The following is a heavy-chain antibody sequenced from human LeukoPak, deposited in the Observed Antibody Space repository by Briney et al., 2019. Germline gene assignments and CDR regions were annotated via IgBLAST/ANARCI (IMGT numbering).Heavy chain of an antibody. J-gene: IGHJ5*02. V-gene: IGHV1-8*03. CDR1: GYTFTSYD. Sequence: ASVKVSCKASGYTFTSYDINWVRQATGQGLEWMGWMNPNSGNTGYAQKFQGRVTITRNTSISTAYMELSSLRSEDTAVYYCARVGEPYYDFWSGYYSGYWFDPWGQGTLVTVSS. CDR2: MNPNSGNT. D-gene: IGHD3-3*01. CDR3: ARVGEPYYDFWSGYYSGYWFDP.